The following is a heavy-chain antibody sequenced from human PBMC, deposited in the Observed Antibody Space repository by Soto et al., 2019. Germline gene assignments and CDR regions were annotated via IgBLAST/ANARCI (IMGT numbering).Heavy chain of an antibody. CDR1: GFTFSSYS. D-gene: IGHD3-10*02. CDR2: ISSSSSTI. J-gene: IGHJ6*02. Sequence: GGSLRLSCAASGFTFSSYSMNWVRQAPGKGLEWVSYISSSSSTIYYADSVKGRFTISRDNAKNSLYLQMNSLRDEDTAVYYCARSATVRGVLYGMDVWGQGTTVTVSS. CDR3: ARSATVRGVLYGMDV. V-gene: IGHV3-48*02.